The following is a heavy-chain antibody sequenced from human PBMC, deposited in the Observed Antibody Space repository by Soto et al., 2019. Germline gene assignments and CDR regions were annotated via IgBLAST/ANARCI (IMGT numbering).Heavy chain of an antibody. CDR3: ARLYHENWFDP. Sequence: PSETLSLTCAVSGGSISSGGYSWSWIRQPPGKGLEWIGYICHSGSTYYNPSLKSRVTISVDRSKNQFSLKLSSVTAADTAVYYCARLYHENWFDPWGQGTLVTVSS. CDR2: ICHSGST. CDR1: GGSISSGGYS. D-gene: IGHD3-16*01. J-gene: IGHJ5*02. V-gene: IGHV4-30-2*01.